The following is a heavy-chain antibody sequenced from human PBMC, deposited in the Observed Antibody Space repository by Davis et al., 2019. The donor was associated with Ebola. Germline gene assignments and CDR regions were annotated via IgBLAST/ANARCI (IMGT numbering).Heavy chain of an antibody. J-gene: IGHJ5*02. CDR1: GGTFSSYA. CDR2: IIPIFGTA. D-gene: IGHD2-8*02. CDR3: ARDKLKGYCTGGVCYSHWFDP. Sequence: AASVKVSCKASGGTFSSYAISWVRQAPGQGLEWMGGIIPIFGTANYAQKFQGRDTITADESTSTAYMELSSLRSEDTAVYYCARDKLKGYCTGGVCYSHWFDPWGQGTLVTVSS. V-gene: IGHV1-69*13.